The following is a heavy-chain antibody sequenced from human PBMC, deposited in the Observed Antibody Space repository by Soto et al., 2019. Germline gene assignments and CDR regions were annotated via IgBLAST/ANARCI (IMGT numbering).Heavy chain of an antibody. V-gene: IGHV3-23*01. D-gene: IGHD1-20*01. CDR3: AKDLRITGTWIYYFFDWMDV. Sequence: GGSLRLSCAASGFTFSRYALSWVRQAPGKGLEWVSAISGSGGSTYYADSVKVRFTISRDNSKNTLYLQMNSLRAEDTAVYHCAKDLRITGTWIYYFFDWMDVWGQGTTVTVSS. CDR2: ISGSGGST. J-gene: IGHJ6*02. CDR1: GFTFSRYA.